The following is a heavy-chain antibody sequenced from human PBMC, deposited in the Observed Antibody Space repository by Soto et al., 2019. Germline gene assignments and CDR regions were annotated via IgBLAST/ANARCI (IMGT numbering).Heavy chain of an antibody. CDR3: ATILNYDILTGYPALYYYYGMDV. CDR2: IDPSDSYT. CDR1: GYSFTSYW. V-gene: IGHV5-10-1*01. J-gene: IGHJ6*02. D-gene: IGHD3-9*01. Sequence: GESLKISCKGSGYSFTSYWTSWVRQMPGKGLEWMGRIDPSDSYTNYSPSFQGHVTISADKSISTAYLQWSSLKASDTAMYYCATILNYDILTGYPALYYYYGMDVWGQGTTVTVSS.